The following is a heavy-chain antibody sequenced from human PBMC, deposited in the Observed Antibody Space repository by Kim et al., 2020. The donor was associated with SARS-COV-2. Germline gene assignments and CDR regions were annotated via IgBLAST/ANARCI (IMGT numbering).Heavy chain of an antibody. J-gene: IGHJ5*02. Sequence: GGSLRLSCTASGFTFSNYAMTWVRQAPGKGPEWVAVISCGGSINRYADFVKGRFTVSRDNSKEIVYLQMNSLSADDTAVYFCAKQWGWFGGWFD. CDR2: ISCGGSIN. CDR3: AKQWGWFGGWFD. CDR1: GFTFSNYA. D-gene: IGHD3-16*01. V-gene: IGHV3-23*03.